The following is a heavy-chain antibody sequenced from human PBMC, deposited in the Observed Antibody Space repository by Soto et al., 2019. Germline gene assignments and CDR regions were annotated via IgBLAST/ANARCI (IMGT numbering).Heavy chain of an antibody. CDR1: GGSVSSGSYY. CDR3: ARGLRFAGGHRYYFDY. V-gene: IGHV4-61*01. D-gene: IGHD5-12*01. J-gene: IGHJ4*02. Sequence: QVQLQESGPGLVKPSETLSLTCTVSGGSVSSGSYYWSWIRQPPGKGLEWIGYIYYSGSTNYNPSLKRRVTKSVDTSKNQFSLKLSSVTAADTAVYYCARGLRFAGGHRYYFDYWGQGTLVTVSS. CDR2: IYYSGST.